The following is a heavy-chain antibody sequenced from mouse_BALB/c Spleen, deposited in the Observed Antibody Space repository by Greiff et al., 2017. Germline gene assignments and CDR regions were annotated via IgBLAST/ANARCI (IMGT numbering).Heavy chain of an antibody. D-gene: IGHD1-1*01. CDR1: GFTFSDYY. V-gene: IGHV5-4*02. CDR3: AGGSGYFDV. Sequence: EVKLVESGGGLVKPGGSLKLSCAASGFTFSDYYMYWVRQTPEKRLEWVATISDGGSYTYYPDSVKGRFTISRDNAKNNLYLQMSSLKSEDTAMYYCAGGSGYFDVWGAGTTVTVSS. J-gene: IGHJ1*01. CDR2: ISDGGSYT.